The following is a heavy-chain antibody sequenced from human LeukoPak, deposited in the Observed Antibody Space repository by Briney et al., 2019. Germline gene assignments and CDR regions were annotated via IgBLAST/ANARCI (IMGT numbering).Heavy chain of an antibody. J-gene: IGHJ5*02. CDR1: GFTFSSYA. D-gene: IGHD2-2*01. CDR3: ATYSVVVVQAAMKYNWFDP. CDR2: ISGSGGST. V-gene: IGHV3-23*01. Sequence: PGGSLRLSCAASGFTFSSYAMSWVRQAPGRGLELVSAISGSGGSTYYADSVKGRFTISRDNSKNTLYLQMNSLRAEDTAVYYCATYSVVVVQAAMKYNWFDPWGQGTLVTVSS.